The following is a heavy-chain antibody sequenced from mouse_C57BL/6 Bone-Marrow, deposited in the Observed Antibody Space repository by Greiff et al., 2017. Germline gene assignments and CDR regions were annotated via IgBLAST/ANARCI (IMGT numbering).Heavy chain of an antibody. Sequence: VQLVESGAELVKPGASVKLSCKASGYIFTEYTIHWVKQRSGQGLEWIGWFYPGSGSIKYNERFKDKATLTADKSSNTVYMELSRLTSEYSEVYFCARHERYYDYEGYFDYWGQGTTLTVSS. J-gene: IGHJ2*01. V-gene: IGHV1-62-2*01. CDR1: GYIFTEYT. D-gene: IGHD2-4*01. CDR3: ARHERYYDYEGYFDY. CDR2: FYPGSGSI.